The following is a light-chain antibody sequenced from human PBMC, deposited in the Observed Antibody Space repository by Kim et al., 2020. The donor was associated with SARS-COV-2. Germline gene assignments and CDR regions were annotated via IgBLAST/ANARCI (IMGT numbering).Light chain of an antibody. CDR3: QQYNNWPYT. V-gene: IGKV3-15*01. Sequence: EIVMTQSPATLSVSPGERATLSCRASQSVSSNLAWYQQKFGQAPRLLIYVASTRATGIPARFSCSGSGTEFTLTISSLQSEDFAVYYCQQYNNWPYTFGQGTKLEI. CDR1: QSVSSN. CDR2: VAS. J-gene: IGKJ2*01.